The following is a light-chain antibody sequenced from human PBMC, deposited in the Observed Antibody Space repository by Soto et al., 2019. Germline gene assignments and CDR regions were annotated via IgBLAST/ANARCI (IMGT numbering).Light chain of an antibody. V-gene: IGLV2-14*01. Sequence: QSALTQPASVSGSPGQSITISCTGTSSDVGGYNYVSWYQQYPGKAPTLMIYEVTHRPSGVSNRFSGSKSGNTASLTISGLQAEDEADYFCSSYTSGSLYVFGTGTKRAVL. CDR1: SSDVGGYNY. CDR2: EVT. J-gene: IGLJ1*01. CDR3: SSYTSGSLYV.